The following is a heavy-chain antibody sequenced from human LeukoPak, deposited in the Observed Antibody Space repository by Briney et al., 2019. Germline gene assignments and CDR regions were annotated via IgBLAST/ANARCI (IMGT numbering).Heavy chain of an antibody. CDR2: MNPNTGNT. V-gene: IGHV1-8*01. J-gene: IGHJ5*02. Sequence: ASVKVSCKASGYTFNSYDINWVRQATGQGLEWMGWMNPNTGNTGYGERFQGRVTMTRDNTISTAYMELNSLTSEDTAVYYCARGGAGTYYKRDGWFDPWGQGTVVTVSS. CDR3: ARGGAGTYYKRDGWFDP. CDR1: GYTFNSYD. D-gene: IGHD3-10*01.